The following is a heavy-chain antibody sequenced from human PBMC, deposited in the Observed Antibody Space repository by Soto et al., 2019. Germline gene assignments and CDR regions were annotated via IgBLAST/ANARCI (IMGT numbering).Heavy chain of an antibody. J-gene: IGHJ4*02. Sequence: QPVVSLRLSCSSSVFTFISYAMSLFLQAPVKWLEWVSAISGSGGSTYYADSVKCRFTISRDNSKNTLYLQMNSLRAEDTAVYYCAKDLETFGVDVHDEYWGKGNMVNVSS. CDR2: ISGSGGST. D-gene: IGHD3-3*01. V-gene: IGHV3-23*01. CDR3: AKDLETFGVDVHDEY. CDR1: VFTFISYA.